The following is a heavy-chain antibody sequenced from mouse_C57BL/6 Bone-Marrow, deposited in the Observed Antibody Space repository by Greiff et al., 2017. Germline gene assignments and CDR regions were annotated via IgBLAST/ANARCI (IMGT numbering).Heavy chain of an antibody. CDR1: GFTFTGYC. CDR2: VLPGSGST. J-gene: IGHJ4*01. CDR3: SKAYYCGSDAMDY. V-gene: IGHV1-9*01. Sequence: VQLQQSGAVLMKPGASVKLSCKATGFTFTGYCIEWVKQSPGHGLEWIGEVLPGSGSTNYNEKFKGKATFTVDTSSNTAYMQLNSLTTEDLAIDYCSKAYYCGSDAMDYWGQGTSVTVSA. D-gene: IGHD1-1*01.